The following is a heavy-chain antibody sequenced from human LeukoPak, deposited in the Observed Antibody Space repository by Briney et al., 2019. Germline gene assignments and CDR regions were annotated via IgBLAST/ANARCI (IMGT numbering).Heavy chain of an antibody. V-gene: IGHV3-7*05. D-gene: IGHD6-19*01. Sequence: GGSLRLSCAASGFTFSSYGMHWVRQAPGRGLEWVANINKDGSDTQYVASVKGRFTISRDNAKKSLYLQLDTLRAEDTAVYYCGYGSGWIFDFRGQGTLVTVSS. CDR2: INKDGSDT. J-gene: IGHJ4*02. CDR3: GYGSGWIFDF. CDR1: GFTFSSYG.